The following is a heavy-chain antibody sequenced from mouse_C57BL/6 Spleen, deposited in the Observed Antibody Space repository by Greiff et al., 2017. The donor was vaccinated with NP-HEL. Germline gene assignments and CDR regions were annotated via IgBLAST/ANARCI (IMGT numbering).Heavy chain of an antibody. Sequence: VQLQQSGAELVRPGTSVKVSCKASGYAFTNYLIEWVKQRPGRGLEWIGVINPGSGGTNYNEKFKGKATLTADKSSSTAYMQLSSLTSEDSAVYFCARNGYSYYAMDYWGQGTSVTVSS. D-gene: IGHD2-3*01. J-gene: IGHJ4*01. CDR3: ARNGYSYYAMDY. V-gene: IGHV1-54*01. CDR2: INPGSGGT. CDR1: GYAFTNYL.